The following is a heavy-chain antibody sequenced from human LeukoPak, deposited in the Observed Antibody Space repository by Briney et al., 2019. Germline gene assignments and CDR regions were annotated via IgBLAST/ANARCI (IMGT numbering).Heavy chain of an antibody. CDR1: GFTFSDYN. V-gene: IGHV3-21*06. CDR2: ISSSSKYI. CDR3: ARVSTAVSLAIDY. Sequence: KPGGSLRLSCAASGFTFSDYNMNWVRQAPGKGLEWVSVISSSSKYIYYADSVKGRFTISRDNAKNSLYLQMSSLRAEDTAVCYCARVSTAVSLAIDYWGQGTLVTVST. J-gene: IGHJ4*02. D-gene: IGHD6-13*01.